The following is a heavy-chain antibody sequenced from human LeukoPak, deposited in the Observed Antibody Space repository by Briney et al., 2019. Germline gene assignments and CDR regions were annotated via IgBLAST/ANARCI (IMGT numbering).Heavy chain of an antibody. CDR2: IYYSGST. D-gene: IGHD6-6*01. V-gene: IGHV4-59*01. CDR1: GGSNY. CDR3: ARAGIAARPPNWFAP. Sequence: LETLSLTCTVSGGSNYWSWIRQLPGNGLQWIGYIYYSGSTNYNPSLKSRVTISVDTSKNQFPLKLSSVTAADTAVYYCARAGIAARPPNWFAPWGQGTLVTVSS. J-gene: IGHJ5*02.